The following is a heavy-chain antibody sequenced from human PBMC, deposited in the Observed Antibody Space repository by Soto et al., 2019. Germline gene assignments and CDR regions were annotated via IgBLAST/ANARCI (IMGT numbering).Heavy chain of an antibody. Sequence: GGSLRLSCAASGFTFSSYSMTWVRQAPGKGLEWVSIISGDGTYIYYADSVKGRFTISRDNSKNTLFLQMNSLRADDTAIYYCAKRNTGRNPCDYWGQGILVTVS. D-gene: IGHD1-26*01. CDR2: ISGDGTYI. V-gene: IGHV3-23*01. J-gene: IGHJ4*02. CDR1: GFTFSSYS. CDR3: AKRNTGRNPCDY.